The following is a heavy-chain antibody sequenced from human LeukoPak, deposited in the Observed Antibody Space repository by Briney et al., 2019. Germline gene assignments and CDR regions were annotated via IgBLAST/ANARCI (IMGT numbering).Heavy chain of an antibody. Sequence: GAPVKVSCKASGGTFSSYAISWVRQAPGQGLEWMGRIIPILGIANYAQKFQGRVTITADKSTSTAYMELSSLRSEDTAVYYCARPLYYYYGMDVWGQGTTVTVSS. CDR2: IIPILGIA. CDR1: GGTFSSYA. J-gene: IGHJ6*02. CDR3: ARPLYYYYGMDV. V-gene: IGHV1-69*04.